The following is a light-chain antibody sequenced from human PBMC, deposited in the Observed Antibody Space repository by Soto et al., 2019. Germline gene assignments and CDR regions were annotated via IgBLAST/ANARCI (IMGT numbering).Light chain of an antibody. CDR3: QQYGSSPYT. J-gene: IGKJ2*01. CDR1: QSVSSSY. V-gene: IGKV3-20*01. CDR2: CAS. Sequence: EIVLTQSPGTLSLSPGERATLSCRASQSVSSSYLAWYQQKPGQAPRLLIYCASSSATGIPDRFSGSGSGTDFTLTITSLEPEDCAVYYCQQYGSSPYTFGQGTKLQIK.